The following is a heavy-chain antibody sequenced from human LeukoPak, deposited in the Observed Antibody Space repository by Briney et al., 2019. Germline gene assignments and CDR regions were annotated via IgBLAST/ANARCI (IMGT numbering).Heavy chain of an antibody. J-gene: IGHJ5*02. CDR1: GYSISSGY. CDR3: ARVFTAVAGIKLYNWFDP. Sequence: TCNVSGYSISSGYFWGWVRQAPGQGLEWMGWISAYNGNTNYAQKLQGRVTMTTDTSTSTAYMELRSLRSDDTAVYYCARVFTAVAGIKLYNWFDPWGQGTLVTVSS. D-gene: IGHD6-19*01. CDR2: ISAYNGNT. V-gene: IGHV1-18*01.